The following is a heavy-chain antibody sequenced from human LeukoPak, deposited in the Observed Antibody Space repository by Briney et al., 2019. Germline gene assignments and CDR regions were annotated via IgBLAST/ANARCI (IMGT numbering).Heavy chain of an antibody. V-gene: IGHV5-51*01. J-gene: IGHJ4*02. D-gene: IGHD2-2*01. CDR3: AVPGKGAFDY. CDR1: GYTFTNYW. CDR2: IYPCDSDT. Sequence: GESLKISCQGSGYTFTNYWLGWVRQMPGKGLEWMGIIYPCDSDTRCSPSFQGQVTISADQSTSTAYLQWSSLKASDTAMYYWAVPGKGAFDYWGQGTLVSVSS.